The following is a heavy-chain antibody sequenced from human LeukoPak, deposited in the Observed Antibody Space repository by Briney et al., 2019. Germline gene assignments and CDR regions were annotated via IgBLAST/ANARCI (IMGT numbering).Heavy chain of an antibody. D-gene: IGHD3-10*01. Sequence: GGALRLSCSAPGFTLSSHAMSWGRQAPGKGLEWVSTISGSGAYTYYADSVKGRFTISRDNSKNTLYLQMNSLRAEDTAVYYCAKYFASGSYYKLPHWGQGTLVTVSS. CDR1: GFTLSSHA. J-gene: IGHJ1*01. CDR3: AKYFASGSYYKLPH. CDR2: ISGSGAYT. V-gene: IGHV3-23*01.